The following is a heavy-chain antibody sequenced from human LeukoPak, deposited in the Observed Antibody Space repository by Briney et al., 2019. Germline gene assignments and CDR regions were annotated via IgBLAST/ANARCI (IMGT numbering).Heavy chain of an antibody. D-gene: IGHD6-19*01. Sequence: PGGPLTLSCAVWGFTISNTEVRWLPQVPGKGPEWVLVSYSGGSTYYADSVKGRFTISRDISKNTVDLQMNSLRVEDTAVYHCRGWLGSFDVWGQGTMVTVSS. CDR2: SYSGGST. CDR1: GFTISNTE. V-gene: IGHV3-53*01. CDR3: RGWLGSFDV. J-gene: IGHJ3*01.